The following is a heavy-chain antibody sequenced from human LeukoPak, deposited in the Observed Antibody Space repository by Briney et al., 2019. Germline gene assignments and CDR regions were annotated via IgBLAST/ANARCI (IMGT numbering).Heavy chain of an antibody. D-gene: IGHD4-11*01. V-gene: IGHV1-69*05. CDR2: IIPIFGTA. J-gene: IGHJ6*03. CDR3: ARVPLTTVTYDSPPGYYYMDV. CDR1: GGTFSSYA. Sequence: GASVKVSCKASGGTFSSYAISWVRQAPGQGLEWMGGIIPIFGTANYAQKFQGRVTITTDESTSTAYMELSSLRSEDTAVYYCARVPLTTVTYDSPPGYYYMDVWGKGTTVTVSS.